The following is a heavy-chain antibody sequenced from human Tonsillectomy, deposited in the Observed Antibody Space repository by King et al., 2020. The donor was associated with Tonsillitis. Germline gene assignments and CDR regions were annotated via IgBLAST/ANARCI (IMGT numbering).Heavy chain of an antibody. CDR3: ARDRDDFWSGGSYYYMDV. D-gene: IGHD3-3*01. CDR2: IYTSGST. CDR1: GGSISSGSYY. Sequence: VPLQESGPGLVKPSQTLSLTCTVSGGSISSGSYYWSWIRQPAGKGLEWIGRIYTSGSTNYNPSLKSRVTMSVDMSKNQFSLKLSSVTAADTAVYYCARDRDDFWSGGSYYYMDVWGKGTTVTVSS. J-gene: IGHJ6*03. V-gene: IGHV4-61*02.